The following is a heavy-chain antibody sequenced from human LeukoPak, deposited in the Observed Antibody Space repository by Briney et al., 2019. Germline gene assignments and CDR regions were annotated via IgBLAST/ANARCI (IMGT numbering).Heavy chain of an antibody. J-gene: IGHJ4*02. Sequence: ASETLSLTCTVSGGSISSSSYYWGWIRQPPGKGLEWIGSIYYSGSTYYNPSLKSRVTISVDTSKNQFSLKLTSVTAADTAVYSCARQKGGVAGLKYYFDYWGQGTLVTVSS. V-gene: IGHV4-39*01. D-gene: IGHD6-19*01. CDR1: GGSISSSSYY. CDR3: ARQKGGVAGLKYYFDY. CDR2: IYYSGST.